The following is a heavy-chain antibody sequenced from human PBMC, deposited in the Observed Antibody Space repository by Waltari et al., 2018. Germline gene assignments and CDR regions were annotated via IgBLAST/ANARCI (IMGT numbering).Heavy chain of an antibody. J-gene: IGHJ6*02. D-gene: IGHD6-19*01. CDR2: IYTSGST. CDR1: GGSISSYY. Sequence: QVQLQESGPGLVKPSATLSLTCTVSGGSISSYYWSWIRQPDGTGLEWIGRIYTSGSTNYNPSLKSRVTMSVDTSKNQFSLKLSSVTAADTAVYYCARDKGIAVADLMGHYYYGMDVWGQGTTVTVSS. CDR3: ARDKGIAVADLMGHYYYGMDV. V-gene: IGHV4-4*07.